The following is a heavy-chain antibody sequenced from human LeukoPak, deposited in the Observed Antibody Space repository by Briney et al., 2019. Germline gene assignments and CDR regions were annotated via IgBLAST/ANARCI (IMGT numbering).Heavy chain of an antibody. J-gene: IGHJ4*02. CDR2: ISGSGGST. D-gene: IGHD2-15*01. CDR1: GFTVSSNY. CDR3: ASPVVVVATREVDY. V-gene: IGHV3-23*01. Sequence: PGGSLRLSCAASGFTVSSNYMSCVRPAPGKGLEWVSAISGSGGSTYYADSVKGRFTISRDNSKNTLYLQMNSLRAEDTAVYYCASPVVVVATREVDYWGQGTLVTVSS.